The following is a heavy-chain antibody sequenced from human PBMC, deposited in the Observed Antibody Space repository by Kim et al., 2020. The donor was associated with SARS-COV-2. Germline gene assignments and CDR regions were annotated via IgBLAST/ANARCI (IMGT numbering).Heavy chain of an antibody. Sequence: SYTDSVKGRFAISRDDSKNTLYLQMNTLRAEDTAIYYCAKLPDFWSAYYFHFWGQGTLVTVSS. CDR3: AKLPDFWSAYYFHF. V-gene: IGHV3-23*01. D-gene: IGHD3-3*01. J-gene: IGHJ4*02.